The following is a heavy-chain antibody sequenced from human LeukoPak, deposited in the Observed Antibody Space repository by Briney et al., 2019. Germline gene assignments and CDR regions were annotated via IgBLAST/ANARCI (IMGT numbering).Heavy chain of an antibody. D-gene: IGHD2-21*02. CDR3: ARVHCGGDCYTFLYYYYYTMDV. Sequence: GGSLRLSCAASGFTVSSNYMSWVRQAPGKGLEWVSVIYSGGSTYYADSVKGRFTISRDNSKNTLYLQMNSLRAEDTAVYYCARVHCGGDCYTFLYYYYYTMDVWGQGTTVTVSS. V-gene: IGHV3-53*01. CDR1: GFTVSSNY. J-gene: IGHJ6*02. CDR2: IYSGGST.